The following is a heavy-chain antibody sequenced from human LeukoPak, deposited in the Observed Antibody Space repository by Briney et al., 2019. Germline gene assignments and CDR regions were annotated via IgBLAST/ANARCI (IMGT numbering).Heavy chain of an antibody. V-gene: IGHV1-69*13. CDR3: ASLVGATVSSSDY. D-gene: IGHD1-26*01. Sequence: ASVKVSCKASGGTFSSYAISWVRQAPGQGLEWMGGIIPIFGTANYAQKFQGRVTITADESTSTAYMELSSLRSEDTAVYCCASLVGATVSSSDYWGQGTLVTVSS. CDR1: GGTFSSYA. CDR2: IIPIFGTA. J-gene: IGHJ4*02.